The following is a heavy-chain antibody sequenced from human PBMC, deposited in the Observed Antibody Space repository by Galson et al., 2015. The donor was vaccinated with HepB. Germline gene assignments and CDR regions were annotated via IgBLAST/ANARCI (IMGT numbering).Heavy chain of an antibody. CDR3: VKKHSSGWYDH. V-gene: IGHV3-66*02. CDR2: IYSAGDSGGSI. J-gene: IGHJ5*02. D-gene: IGHD3-22*01. Sequence: SLRLSCAAFGFTVSSNHMNWVRQAPGKGLEWVSIIYSAGDSGGSIYYADSVKGRFTISRDNSKNTVHLQMNSLRAEDTAVYYCVKKHSSGWYDHWGQGTLVTVSS. CDR1: GFTVSSNH.